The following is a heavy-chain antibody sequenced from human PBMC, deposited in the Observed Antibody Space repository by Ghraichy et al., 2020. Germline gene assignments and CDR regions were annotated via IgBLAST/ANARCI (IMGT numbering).Heavy chain of an antibody. V-gene: IGHV3-7*03. D-gene: IGHD1-26*01. CDR3: ARGGSGSLGDH. J-gene: IGHJ4*02. CDR1: GFTFSSYW. Sequence: GGSLRLSCAASGFTFSSYWMSWVRQAPGRGLEWVANINLDGSDKYYVDSVKGRFTISRDNAKNSLYLQMNSLRVADTAVYYCARGGSGSLGDHWGQGTLVTVSS. CDR2: INLDGSDK.